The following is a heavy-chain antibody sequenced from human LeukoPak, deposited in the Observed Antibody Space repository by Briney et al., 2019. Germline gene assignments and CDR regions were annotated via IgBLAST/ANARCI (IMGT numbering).Heavy chain of an antibody. J-gene: IGHJ4*02. V-gene: IGHV3-23*01. D-gene: IGHD1-1*01. CDR2: IGVRT. CDR3: AAGHQNSLEGY. Sequence: GSLRLSCAASGFSITEWPLSWVRQAPGEGLEWVSAIGVRTHYADSVKGRFTISRDGSKNTLYLQMNSLTVEDTAIYFCAAGHQNSLEGYWGQGTLVSVAS. CDR1: GFSITEWP.